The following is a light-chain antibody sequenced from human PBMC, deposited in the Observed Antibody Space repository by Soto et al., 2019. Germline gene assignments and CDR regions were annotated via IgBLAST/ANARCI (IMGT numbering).Light chain of an antibody. CDR2: GAS. Sequence: DIQMTQSPSSVSASVGDSATMTCRASQGITNGLAWYQQKPGKAPKPLIYGASSLQSGVPSRFSGGGSGTEFILTITGLQTEDFATYFCQEADGFPWRFGHGTRVEMK. V-gene: IGKV1-12*02. CDR3: QEADGFPWR. CDR1: QGITNG. J-gene: IGKJ1*01.